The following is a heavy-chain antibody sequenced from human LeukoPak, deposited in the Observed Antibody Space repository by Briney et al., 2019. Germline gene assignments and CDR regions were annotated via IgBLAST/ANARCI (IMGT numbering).Heavy chain of an antibody. CDR1: GYTFTNYG. V-gene: IGHV1-18*01. Sequence: GAPEKVSCKASGYTFTNYGVIWVRQAPGQGLEWMGWISAYNGNTKYAQNLQGRVTMTTDTSTTTAYMELRSLNSDDTAVYYCARWGRNFDDWFDPWGQGTLVTVSS. D-gene: IGHD3-9*01. J-gene: IGHJ5*02. CDR3: ARWGRNFDDWFDP. CDR2: ISAYNGNT.